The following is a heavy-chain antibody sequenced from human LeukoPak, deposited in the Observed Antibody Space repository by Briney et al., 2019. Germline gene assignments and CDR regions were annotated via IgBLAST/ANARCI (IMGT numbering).Heavy chain of an antibody. Sequence: GGSLRLSCAASGFTFSSYEMNWVRQAPGKGLEWVSYISSSGSSIYYADSVKGRFTISRDNAKNSLYLQMNSLRAEDTAVYYCAKTYYYGSGSYYKFLDYWGQGTLVTVSS. CDR1: GFTFSSYE. CDR2: ISSSGSSI. CDR3: AKTYYYGSGSYYKFLDY. V-gene: IGHV3-48*03. J-gene: IGHJ4*02. D-gene: IGHD3-10*01.